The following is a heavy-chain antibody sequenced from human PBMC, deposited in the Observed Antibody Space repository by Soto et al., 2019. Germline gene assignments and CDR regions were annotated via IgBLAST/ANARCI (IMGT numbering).Heavy chain of an antibody. CDR1: GYTFTSYG. Sequence: ASVKVSCKASGYTFTSYGISWLRQGPGQGLEWMGWVSAYNCNTNYAQKLQGRVTMTTYTSTSTAYMELRSLRSDDTAVSYCARDQGPRFLEWFAWPYYYYYGMDVWGQGTTVTVSS. CDR2: VSAYNCNT. CDR3: ARDQGPRFLEWFAWPYYYYYGMDV. V-gene: IGHV1-18*04. D-gene: IGHD3-3*01. J-gene: IGHJ6*02.